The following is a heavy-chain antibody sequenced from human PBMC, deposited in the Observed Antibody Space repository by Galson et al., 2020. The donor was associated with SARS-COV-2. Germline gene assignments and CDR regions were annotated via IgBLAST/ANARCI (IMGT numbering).Heavy chain of an antibody. J-gene: IGHJ4*02. V-gene: IGHV3-21*01. CDR1: GFTFSSYS. CDR2: ISSSTYI. CDR3: ARDRGITATTSGDY. D-gene: IGHD1-7*01. Sequence: GGSLRLSCAASGFTFSSYSMNWVRQAPGKGLEWVSSISSSTYIYYADSVKGRFTISRDNAKNSLYLQMNSLRAEDTAVYYCARDRGITATTSGDYWGQGTLVTVSS.